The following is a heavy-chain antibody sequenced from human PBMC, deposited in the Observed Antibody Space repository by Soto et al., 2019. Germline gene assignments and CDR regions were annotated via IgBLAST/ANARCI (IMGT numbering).Heavy chain of an antibody. CDR3: ARRSIVIGSSAGTFDY. J-gene: IGHJ4*02. V-gene: IGHV4-39*01. CDR2: IYYSGST. D-gene: IGHD3-16*02. Sequence: QLQLQESGPGLVKPSETLSLTCTVSGGSISSSSYYWGWIRQPPGKGLEWIGSIYYSGSTYYNPSLKSRVTISVDTSKNPFSLKLSSVTAADTAVYYCARRSIVIGSSAGTFDYWGQGTLVTVSS. CDR1: GGSISSSSYY.